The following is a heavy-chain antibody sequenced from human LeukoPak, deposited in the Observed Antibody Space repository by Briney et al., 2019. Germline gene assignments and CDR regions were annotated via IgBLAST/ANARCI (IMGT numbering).Heavy chain of an antibody. J-gene: IGHJ4*02. V-gene: IGHV4-59*01. CDR3: ARGIVLRYFDWLSGFDY. CDR1: GGSISSYY. D-gene: IGHD3-9*01. CDR2: IYYSGRT. Sequence: SETLSLTCTVSGGSISSYYWSWIRQPPGKGLEWIGYIYYSGRTKYKPSLTRRGTILVEKTKKKFSLKLSSVTAADTAVYYCARGIVLRYFDWLSGFDYWGQGTLVTVSS.